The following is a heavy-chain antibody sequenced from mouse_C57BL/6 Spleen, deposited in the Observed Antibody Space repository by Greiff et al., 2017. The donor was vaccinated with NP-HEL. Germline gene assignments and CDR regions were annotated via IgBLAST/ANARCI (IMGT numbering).Heavy chain of an antibody. D-gene: IGHD2-5*01. CDR3: ARWRGYSNYTAY. V-gene: IGHV1-81*01. J-gene: IGHJ3*01. CDR2: IYPRSGNT. CDR1: GYTFTSYG. Sequence: QVHVKQSGAELARPGASVKLSCKASGYTFTSYGISWVKQRTGQGLEWIGEIYPRSGNTYYNEKFKGKATLTADKSSSTAYMELRSLTSEDSAVYFCARWRGYSNYTAYWGQGTLVTVSA.